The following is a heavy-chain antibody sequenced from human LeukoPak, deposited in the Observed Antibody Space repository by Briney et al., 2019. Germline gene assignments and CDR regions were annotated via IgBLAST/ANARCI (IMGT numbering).Heavy chain of an antibody. V-gene: IGHV3-23*01. Sequence: GGSLRLSCAASGFTFTTCAMNWVRQAPGNGLEWVSTIGETGGVTYYADSVKGRFTISRDNSKNTLYLQMNSLRAEDTAVYYCAKDPQPAPMGAYFDFWGQGTLVTVSS. J-gene: IGHJ4*02. CDR2: IGETGGVT. CDR1: GFTFTTCA. D-gene: IGHD2-2*01. CDR3: AKDPQPAPMGAYFDF.